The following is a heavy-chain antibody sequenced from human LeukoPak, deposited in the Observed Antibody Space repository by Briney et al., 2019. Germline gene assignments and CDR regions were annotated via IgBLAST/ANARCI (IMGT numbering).Heavy chain of an antibody. CDR2: IKQDGSEK. CDR3: ARQGGSSPSDY. V-gene: IGHV3-7*03. CDR1: GFTFSSYS. J-gene: IGHJ4*02. Sequence: GGSLRLSCAASGFTFSSYSMNWVRQAPGKGLEWVANIKQDGSEKYYVDSVKGRFTISRDNAKNSLYLQMNSLRAEDTAVYYCARQGGSSPSDYWGQGTLVTVSS. D-gene: IGHD6-6*01.